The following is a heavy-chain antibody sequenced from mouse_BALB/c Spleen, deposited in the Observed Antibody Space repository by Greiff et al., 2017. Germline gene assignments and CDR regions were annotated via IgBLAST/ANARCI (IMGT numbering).Heavy chain of an antibody. D-gene: IGHD2-10*02. CDR2: ISSGSSTI. Sequence: EVKLEESGGGLVQPGGSRKLSCAASGFTFSSFGMHWVRQAPEKGLEWVAYISSGSSTIYYADTVKGRFTISRDNPKNTLFLQMTSLRSEDTAMYYCARGKYGNPYAMDYWGQGTSVTVSS. V-gene: IGHV5-17*02. CDR1: GFTFSSFG. CDR3: ARGKYGNPYAMDY. J-gene: IGHJ4*01.